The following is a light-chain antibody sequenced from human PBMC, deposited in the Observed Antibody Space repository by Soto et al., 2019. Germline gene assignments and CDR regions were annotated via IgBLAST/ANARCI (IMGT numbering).Light chain of an antibody. Sequence: EIVLTQSPGTLSLFPGERATLSCRASQSLITRYLAWYQQKPGQAPRLLIYGASSRATGIPDRFSGSGSGADFTLTSSRLEPEDFALYSCQQYGTSPTFGQGTRLEIK. J-gene: IGKJ5*01. CDR1: QSLITRY. V-gene: IGKV3-20*01. CDR3: QQYGTSPT. CDR2: GAS.